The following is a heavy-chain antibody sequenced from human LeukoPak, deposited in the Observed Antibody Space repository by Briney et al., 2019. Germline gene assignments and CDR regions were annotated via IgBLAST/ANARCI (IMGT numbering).Heavy chain of an antibody. CDR2: ISAYNGNT. D-gene: IGHD3-16*02. CDR3: ARDEGIRLGELSFDY. CDR1: GYTFTSYG. Sequence: ASVKVSCKASGYTFTSYGISWVRQAPGQGLEWMGWISAYNGNTNYAQKLQGRVNMTTDTSTSTAYMELRSLRSDDTAVYYCARDEGIRLGELSFDYWGQGTLVTVSS. J-gene: IGHJ4*02. V-gene: IGHV1-18*01.